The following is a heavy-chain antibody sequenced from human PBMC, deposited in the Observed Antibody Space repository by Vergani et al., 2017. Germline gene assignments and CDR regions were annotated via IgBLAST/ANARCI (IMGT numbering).Heavy chain of an antibody. D-gene: IGHD2-2*01. V-gene: IGHV3-11*01. CDR2: ISSSGSTI. CDR1: GFTFSDYY. Sequence: QVQLVESGGGLVQPGGSLRLSCAASGFTFSDYYMSWIRQAPGKGLEWVSYISSSGSTIYYADSVKGRFTISRDNAKNSLYLQMNSLRAEDTAVYYCARDDLVVVPAAIPNYYYYMDVWGKGTTVTVSS. CDR3: ARDDLVVVPAAIPNYYYYMDV. J-gene: IGHJ6*03.